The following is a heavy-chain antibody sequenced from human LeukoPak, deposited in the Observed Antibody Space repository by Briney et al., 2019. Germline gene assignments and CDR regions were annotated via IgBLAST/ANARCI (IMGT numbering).Heavy chain of an antibody. CDR3: AKDLWPGAASPFDY. J-gene: IGHJ4*02. CDR1: GFTFSSYA. CDR2: ISGSGGST. V-gene: IGHV3-23*01. Sequence: PGGPLRLSCAASGFTFSSYAMSWVRQAPGKGLEWVSAISGSGGSTYYADSVKGRFTISGDNSKNTLYLQMNSLRAEDTAVYYCAKDLWPGAASPFDYWGQGTLVTVTS. D-gene: IGHD2-21*01.